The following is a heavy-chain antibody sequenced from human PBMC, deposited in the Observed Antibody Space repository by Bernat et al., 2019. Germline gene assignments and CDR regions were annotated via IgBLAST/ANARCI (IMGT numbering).Heavy chain of an antibody. CDR1: GFTFSSYS. CDR3: ARDLRDIVVVVAVPDAFDI. J-gene: IGHJ3*02. V-gene: IGHV3-21*01. Sequence: EVQLVESGGGLVKPGGSLRLSCAASGFTFSSYSMNWVRQAPGKGLEWVSSISSSSSYIYYEDSVKGRFTISRDNAKNSLYLQMNSLRAEDTAVYYCARDLRDIVVVVAVPDAFDIWGQGTMVTVSS. D-gene: IGHD2-15*01. CDR2: ISSSSSYI.